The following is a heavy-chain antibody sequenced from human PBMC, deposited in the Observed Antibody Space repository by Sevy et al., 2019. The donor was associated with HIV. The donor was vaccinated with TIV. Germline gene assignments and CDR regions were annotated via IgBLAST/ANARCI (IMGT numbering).Heavy chain of an antibody. Sequence: GGSLRLSCAASRFNFSNYAMHWVRQAPGKGLEWVALILHDGSNEHYADSVKGRFTISRDNSQNTVYLQMNSLRPEDTTVYYCARDRLQSLLDFWGQGTLVTVSS. CDR1: RFNFSNYA. CDR2: ILHDGSNE. J-gene: IGHJ4*02. V-gene: IGHV3-30*04. CDR3: ARDRLQSLLDF. D-gene: IGHD2-21*01.